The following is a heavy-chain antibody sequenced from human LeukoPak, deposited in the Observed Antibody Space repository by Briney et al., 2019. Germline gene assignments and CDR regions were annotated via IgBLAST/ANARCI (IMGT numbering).Heavy chain of an antibody. J-gene: IGHJ3*02. V-gene: IGHV4-34*01. CDR2: INHSGST. Sequence: PSETLSLTCAVYGGSFSGYYWSWIRQPPGKGLEWIGEINHSGSTNYNPSLKSRVTISVDTSKNQFSLKLSSVTAADTAVYYCARDLDYGDYHDAFDIWGQGTMVTVSS. CDR3: ARDLDYGDYHDAFDI. D-gene: IGHD4-17*01. CDR1: GGSFSGYY.